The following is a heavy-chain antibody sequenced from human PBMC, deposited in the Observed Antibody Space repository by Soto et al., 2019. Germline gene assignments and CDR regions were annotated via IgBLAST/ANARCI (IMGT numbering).Heavy chain of an antibody. V-gene: IGHV3-30*03. CDR3: XXXXXXXXXXXXXXDF. Sequence: QVQLVESGGGVVQSGGSLRLSCGGSGFIFSRYGMHWVRQAPGXXXXXXTGISYDGGERFYADSVKGRFTISRDNSKNRLDLQMSXXXPXXXXXXXXXXXXXXXXXXXXXXDFWGQGTLVTVSS. J-gene: IGHJ4*02. CDR1: GFIFSRYG. CDR2: ISYDGGER.